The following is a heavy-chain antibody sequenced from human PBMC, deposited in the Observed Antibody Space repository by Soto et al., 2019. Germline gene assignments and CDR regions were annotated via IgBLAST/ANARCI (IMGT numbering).Heavy chain of an antibody. CDR3: AAAGYSYGSFGWYFDL. Sequence: QVQLVQSGAEVKKPGASVKVSCKVSGYTLTELSMHWVRQAPGKGLEWMGGFDPEDGETIYAQKFQGRVTMTEDTXTXXAYMELSSLRSEDTAVYYCAAAGYSYGSFGWYFDLWGRGTLVTVSS. CDR2: FDPEDGET. CDR1: GYTLTELS. D-gene: IGHD5-18*01. V-gene: IGHV1-24*01. J-gene: IGHJ2*01.